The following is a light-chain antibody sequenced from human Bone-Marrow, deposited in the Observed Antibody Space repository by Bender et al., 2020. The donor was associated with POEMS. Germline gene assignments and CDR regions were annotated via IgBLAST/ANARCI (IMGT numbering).Light chain of an antibody. CDR1: SSDIYDYKY. J-gene: IGLJ3*02. Sequence: QSALTQPASVSGSPGQSITISCTGTSSDIYDYKYVSWYQHHPGKAPQLMIYEVSNRPSGVSDRFSGSKSGNTASLTISGLQAEDEADYYCSSHTTSNTRVFGGGTKVTVL. CDR2: EVS. V-gene: IGLV2-14*01. CDR3: SSHTTSNTRV.